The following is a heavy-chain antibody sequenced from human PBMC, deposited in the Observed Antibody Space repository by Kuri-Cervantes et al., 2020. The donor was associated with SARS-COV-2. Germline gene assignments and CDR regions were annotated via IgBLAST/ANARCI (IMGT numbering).Heavy chain of an antibody. J-gene: IGHJ6*03. Sequence: GGFLRLSCKGSGYSFTSYWIGWVRQMPGKGLEWMGIIYPGVSDTRYSPSFQGQVTISADKSISTAYLQWSSLKASDTAMYYCARQGLRYFDWLHSNYMDVWGKGTAVTVSS. D-gene: IGHD3-9*01. V-gene: IGHV5-51*01. CDR1: GYSFTSYW. CDR2: IYPGVSDT. CDR3: ARQGLRYFDWLHSNYMDV.